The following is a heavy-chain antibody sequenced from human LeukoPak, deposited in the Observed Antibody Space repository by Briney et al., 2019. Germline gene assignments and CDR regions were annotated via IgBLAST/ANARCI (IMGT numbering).Heavy chain of an antibody. J-gene: IGHJ4*02. CDR3: ARYSSGCFDY. V-gene: IGHV3-23*01. Sequence: PGGSLRLSCAASGFTFSSYAMSWVRQAPGKGLEWVSAISGSGGSTYYADSVKGRFTISRDNAKNSLYLQMNSLRAEDTAVYYCARYSSGCFDYWGQGTLVTVSS. CDR1: GFTFSSYA. CDR2: ISGSGGST. D-gene: IGHD6-19*01.